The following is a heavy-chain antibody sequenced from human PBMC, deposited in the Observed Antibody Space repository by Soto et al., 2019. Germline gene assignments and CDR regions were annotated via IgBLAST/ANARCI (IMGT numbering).Heavy chain of an antibody. CDR2: IYYSGST. V-gene: IGHV4-61*01. CDR1: GGSVSSGSYY. CDR3: ARGGPAAYYYYMGF. Sequence: PSETLSLTCTVSGGSVSSGSYYWSWIRQPPGKGLEWIGYIYYSGSTNYNPSLKSRVTISVDTSKNQFSLKLSSVTAADTAVYYCARGGPAAYYYYMGFWAKGTTVPVCS. J-gene: IGHJ6*03.